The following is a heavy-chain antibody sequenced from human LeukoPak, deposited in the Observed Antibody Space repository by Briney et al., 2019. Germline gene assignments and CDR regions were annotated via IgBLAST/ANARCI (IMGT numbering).Heavy chain of an antibody. CDR3: ARVGHYDFWSGPNYYYYYYMDV. CDR2: MNPNSGNT. D-gene: IGHD3-3*01. Sequence: ASVKVSCKASGYTFTSYDINWVRQATGQGLEWMGWMNPNSGNTGYAQKFQGRGTITRNTSISTAYMELSGLRSEDTAVDYCARVGHYDFWSGPNYYYYYYMDVWGKGTTVTVSS. CDR1: GYTFTSYD. V-gene: IGHV1-8*01. J-gene: IGHJ6*03.